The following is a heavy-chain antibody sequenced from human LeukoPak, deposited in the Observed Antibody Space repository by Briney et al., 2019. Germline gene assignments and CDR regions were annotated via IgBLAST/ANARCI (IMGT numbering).Heavy chain of an antibody. CDR3: TRLPITMVRGVPKNYYFDY. CDR2: IRSKAYGGTT. J-gene: IGHJ4*02. CDR1: GFTVSSNY. D-gene: IGHD3-10*01. Sequence: GGSLRLSCAASGFTVSSNYMSWVRQAPGKGLEWVGFIRSKAYGGTTEYAASVKGRFTISRDDSKSIAYLQMNSLKTEDTAVYYCTRLPITMVRGVPKNYYFDYWGQGTLVTVSS. V-gene: IGHV3-49*04.